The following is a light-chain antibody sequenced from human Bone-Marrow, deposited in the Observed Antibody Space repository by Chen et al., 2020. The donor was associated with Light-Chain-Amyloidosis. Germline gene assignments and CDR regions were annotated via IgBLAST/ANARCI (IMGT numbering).Light chain of an antibody. J-gene: IGKJ2*01. CDR1: QSFTTW. CDR3: QQYTSYST. V-gene: IGKV1-5*03. CDR2: KAS. Sequence: DIQLTQSPSTLSASVGDRVTITCRASQSFTTWLAWYQQKPGKAPKLLIYKASSLESGGPSRFSGSGSGTEFTLTLRILQPDDFATYYCQQYTSYSTFGPGTKLEIK.